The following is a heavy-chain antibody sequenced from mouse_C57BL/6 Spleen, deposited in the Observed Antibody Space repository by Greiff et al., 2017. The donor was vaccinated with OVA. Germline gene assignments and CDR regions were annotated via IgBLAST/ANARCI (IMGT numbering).Heavy chain of an antibody. CDR1: GFSLTSYG. CDR3: ARNYYYGRAYYFDY. J-gene: IGHJ2*01. V-gene: IGHV2-2*01. D-gene: IGHD1-1*01. Sequence: VMLVESGPGLVQPSQSLSITCTVSGFSLTSYGVHWVRQSQGKGLEWLGVIWSGGSTDYNAAFISRLSISKDNSKSQVFFKMNSLQADDTAIYYCARNYYYGRAYYFDYWGQGTTLTVSS. CDR2: IWSGGST.